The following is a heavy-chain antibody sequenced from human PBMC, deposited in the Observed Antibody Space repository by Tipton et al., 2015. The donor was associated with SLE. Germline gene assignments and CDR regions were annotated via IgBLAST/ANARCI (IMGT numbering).Heavy chain of an antibody. V-gene: IGHV3-33*06. CDR1: GFTFSSYG. J-gene: IGHJ4*02. CDR3: AKDPSVMATSFDY. CDR2: IWDDGSSE. D-gene: IGHD5-24*01. Sequence: SLRLSCAASGFTFSSYGIHWVRQAPGKGLEWVAGIWDDGSSENSADSVKGRFTISRDSSKTALNLQMNSLRAEDTAVYYCAKDPSVMATSFDYWGQGTLVTVSS.